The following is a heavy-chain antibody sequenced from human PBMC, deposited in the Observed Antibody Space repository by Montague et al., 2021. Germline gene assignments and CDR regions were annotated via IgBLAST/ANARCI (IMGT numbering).Heavy chain of an antibody. CDR1: GAYFSNYN. V-gene: IGHV4-59*01. CDR3: ASWMD. Sequence: SETLSLTCTVYGAYFSNYNWFWIRQPPGKGLEWIGYIAHSGVTNYNPSLKSRVTMSVDTSKKQFSLKLSFVTAADTAVYYCASWMDWGKGKLVTVSS. D-gene: IGHD2-2*03. CDR2: IAHSGVT. J-gene: IGHJ4*02.